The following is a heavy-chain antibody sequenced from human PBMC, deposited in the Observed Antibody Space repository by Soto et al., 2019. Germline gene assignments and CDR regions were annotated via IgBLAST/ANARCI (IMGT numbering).Heavy chain of an antibody. CDR1: GFTFGNFW. J-gene: IGHJ1*01. V-gene: IGHV3-74*03. Sequence: PGGSLRLSCSDSGFTFGNFWIHWVRQAPGKGLEWVSHIGPDGTDIVYADSVKGRFIISRDNVQRTLHLQMDSLRVEDTGVYYCARGGVYWGRGTLVTVSS. CDR2: IGPDGTDI. CDR3: ARGGVY. D-gene: IGHD2-8*01.